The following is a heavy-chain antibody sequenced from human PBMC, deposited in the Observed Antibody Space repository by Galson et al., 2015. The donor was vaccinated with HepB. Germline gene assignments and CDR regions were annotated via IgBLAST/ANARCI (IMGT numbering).Heavy chain of an antibody. Sequence: SVKVSCKASGYTFTSYYMHWVRQAPGQGLEWMGIINPSGGSTSYARKFQGRVTMTRDTSTSTVYMELSSLRSEDTAVYYCARDSQITMARGVPTEFDYWGQGTLVTVSS. D-gene: IGHD3-10*01. CDR1: GYTFTSYY. CDR3: ARDSQITMARGVPTEFDY. J-gene: IGHJ4*02. V-gene: IGHV1-46*03. CDR2: INPSGGST.